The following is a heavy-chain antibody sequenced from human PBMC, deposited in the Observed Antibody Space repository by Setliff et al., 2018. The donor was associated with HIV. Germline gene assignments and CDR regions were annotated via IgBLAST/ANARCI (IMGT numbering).Heavy chain of an antibody. J-gene: IGHJ4*02. CDR2: IKRKSDGGTA. V-gene: IGHV3-15*01. CDR1: GLNFNNAW. D-gene: IGHD3-16*01. CDR3: TTDRFV. Sequence: GGSLRLSCAVSGLNFNNAWMSWVRQAQGKGLEWVGRIKRKSDGGTADYAAPVKGRFTISRDDSKNTLYLEMNNLKTEDTAVYYCTTDRFVWGQGTLVTVSS.